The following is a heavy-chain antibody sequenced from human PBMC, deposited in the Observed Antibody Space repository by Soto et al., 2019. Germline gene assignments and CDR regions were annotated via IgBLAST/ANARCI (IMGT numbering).Heavy chain of an antibody. CDR3: ARGGSSSWYDWFDP. CDR1: GGSVNSDNYY. D-gene: IGHD6-13*01. J-gene: IGHJ5*02. Sequence: PSETLSLTCTVSGGSVNSDNYYWSWIRQPPGKGLEWIGNIYYSGNTYYNPSLKSRVTISVDTSKNQFSLKLSSVTAADTAVYYCARGGSSSWYDWFDPWGQGTLVTVSS. V-gene: IGHV4-30-4*08. CDR2: IYYSGNT.